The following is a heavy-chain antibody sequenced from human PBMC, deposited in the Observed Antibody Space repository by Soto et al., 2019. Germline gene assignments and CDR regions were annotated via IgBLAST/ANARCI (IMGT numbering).Heavy chain of an antibody. CDR3: ARGQVDYGDYEGWFDP. CDR2: INPSGGST. D-gene: IGHD4-17*01. J-gene: IGHJ5*02. CDR1: GYTFTSYY. Sequence: ASVKVSCKASGYTFTSYYMHWVRQAPGQGLEWMGIINPSGGSTSYAQKFQGRVTMTRDTSTSTVYMALSSLRSEDTAVYYCARGQVDYGDYEGWFDPWGQGTLVTVSS. V-gene: IGHV1-46*03.